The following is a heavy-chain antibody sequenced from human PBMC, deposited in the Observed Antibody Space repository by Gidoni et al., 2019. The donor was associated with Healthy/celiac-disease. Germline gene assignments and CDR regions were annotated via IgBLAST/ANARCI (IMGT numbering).Heavy chain of an antibody. D-gene: IGHD2-15*01. Sequence: QVQLVQSVAEVKKPGASVKVSCKASGYTFTSYYMHWVRQAPGQGLEWMGIINPSGGSTSYAQKFQGRVTMTRDTSTSTVYMELSSLRSEDTAVYYCARTPYCSGGSCYTGGYYFDYWGQGTLVTVSS. V-gene: IGHV1-46*01. CDR3: ARTPYCSGGSCYTGGYYFDY. CDR1: GYTFTSYY. CDR2: INPSGGST. J-gene: IGHJ4*02.